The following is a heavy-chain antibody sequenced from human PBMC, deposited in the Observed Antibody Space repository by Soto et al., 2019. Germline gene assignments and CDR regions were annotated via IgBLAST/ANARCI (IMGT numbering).Heavy chain of an antibody. Sequence: GGSLRLSCAASGFTFSNAWMNWVRQAPGKGLEWVGRIKSKTDGGTTDYAAPGKGRFTISRDDSKNTLYLQMNSLKTEDTAVYYCTTDSWVIAAAGIPRFDYWGQGTLVTVSS. D-gene: IGHD6-13*01. CDR2: IKSKTDGGTT. J-gene: IGHJ4*02. CDR1: GFTFSNAW. CDR3: TTDSWVIAAAGIPRFDY. V-gene: IGHV3-15*07.